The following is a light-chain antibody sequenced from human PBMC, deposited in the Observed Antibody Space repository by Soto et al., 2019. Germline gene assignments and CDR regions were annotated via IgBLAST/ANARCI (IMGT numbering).Light chain of an antibody. J-gene: IGLJ1*01. CDR1: SSDVGGYNY. CDR2: DVS. CDR3: SSYTSSSTLYV. Sequence: QLVLTQPASVSGSPGQSITISCTGTSSDVGGYNYVSWYQQHTGKAPKLMIYDVSNRPSGVSNRFSGTKSGNTASLTISGLQAEDEADYYCSSYTSSSTLYVFGTGTKLTVL. V-gene: IGLV2-14*01.